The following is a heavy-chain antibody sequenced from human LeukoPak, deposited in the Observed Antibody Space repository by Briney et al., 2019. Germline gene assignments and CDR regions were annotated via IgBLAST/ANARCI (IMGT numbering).Heavy chain of an antibody. CDR3: ARDGYYGSGVDY. V-gene: IGHV1-69*05. J-gene: IGHJ4*02. CDR2: IIPIFGTA. CDR1: GGTFSSYA. Sequence: GASVKVSCKASGGTFSSYAISWVRQAPGRGLEWMGGIIPIFGTANYAQKFQGRVTITTDESTSTAYMELSSLRSEDTAVYYCARDGYYGSGVDYWGQGTLVTVSS. D-gene: IGHD3-10*01.